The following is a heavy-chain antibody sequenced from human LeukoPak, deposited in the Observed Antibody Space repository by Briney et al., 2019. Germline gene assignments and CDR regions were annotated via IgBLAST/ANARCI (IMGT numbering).Heavy chain of an antibody. CDR3: ARDRQQQLVPLFDP. V-gene: IGHV3-21*01. J-gene: IGHJ5*02. Sequence: PGRSLRLSCAASGFTFSSYSMNWVRQAPGKGLEWVSSISSSSSYIYYADSVKGRFTISRDNAKNSLYLQMNSLRAEDTAVYYRARDRQQQLVPLFDPWGQGTLVTVSS. CDR2: ISSSSSYI. CDR1: GFTFSSYS. D-gene: IGHD6-13*01.